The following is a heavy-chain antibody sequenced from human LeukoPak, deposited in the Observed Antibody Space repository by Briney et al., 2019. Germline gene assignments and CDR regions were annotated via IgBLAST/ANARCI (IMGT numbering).Heavy chain of an antibody. CDR3: ATEYATVVTRGDYYYYGMDV. V-gene: IGHV1-24*01. J-gene: IGHJ6*02. CDR1: GYTLTELS. CDR2: FDPEDGET. D-gene: IGHD4-23*01. Sequence: VASVKVSCKVSGYTLTELSMHWVRQAPGKGLEWMGGFDPEDGETIYAQKFQGRVNMTEDTSIDTAYMELSSLRSEDTAVYYCATEYATVVTRGDYYYYGMDVWGQGTTVTVSS.